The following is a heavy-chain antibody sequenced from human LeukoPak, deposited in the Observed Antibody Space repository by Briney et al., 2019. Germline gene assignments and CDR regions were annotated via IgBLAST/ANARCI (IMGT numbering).Heavy chain of an antibody. V-gene: IGHV3-30*04. Sequence: GGSLRLSCTASGFTFSNYAMHWVRQAPGKALEGVADISYNGRNEYYADSVKGRFTISRDNSKNPLYLQMNSLRAEDTAGYSCARDLRLTYCSSTSCPGVDYWGQGTLVTVSS. CDR3: ARDLRLTYCSSTSCPGVDY. J-gene: IGHJ4*02. CDR2: ISYNGRNE. CDR1: GFTFSNYA. D-gene: IGHD2-2*01.